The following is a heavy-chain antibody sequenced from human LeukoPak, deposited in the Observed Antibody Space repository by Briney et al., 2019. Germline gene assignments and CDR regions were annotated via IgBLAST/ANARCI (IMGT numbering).Heavy chain of an antibody. J-gene: IGHJ4*02. CDR2: IRYDGSNK. V-gene: IGHV3-30*02. CDR3: ARDLNGYSSSWADY. D-gene: IGHD6-13*01. Sequence: GGSLRLSCAAYGFTFSSYGMHWVRQAPRKGLEWVAFIRYDGSNKYYADSVKGRFTISRDNSKNTLYLQMNSLRAEDTALYYCARDLNGYSSSWADYWGRGTLVTVSS. CDR1: GFTFSSYG.